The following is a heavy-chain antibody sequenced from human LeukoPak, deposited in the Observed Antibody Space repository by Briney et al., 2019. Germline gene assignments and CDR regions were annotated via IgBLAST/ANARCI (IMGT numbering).Heavy chain of an antibody. CDR3: ARDAPYSGGCCAFDI. Sequence: GGSLRLSCAASGFTFSSYAMSWVRQAPGKGLEWVSAISGSGGSTYYADSVKGRFTISGDNSKNTLYLQMNSLRTEDTAVYYCARDAPYSGGCCAFDIWGQGTVVTVSS. D-gene: IGHD6-19*01. CDR1: GFTFSSYA. J-gene: IGHJ3*02. V-gene: IGHV3-23*01. CDR2: ISGSGGST.